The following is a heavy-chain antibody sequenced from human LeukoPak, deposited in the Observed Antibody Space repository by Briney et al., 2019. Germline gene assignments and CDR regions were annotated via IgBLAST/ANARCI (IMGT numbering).Heavy chain of an antibody. J-gene: IGHJ1*01. CDR3: TSLRGSSSQYFQY. D-gene: IGHD6-13*01. CDR2: IKSKTDGGTT. V-gene: IGHV3-15*01. Sequence: GGSLRLSCAASGFTFSNAWMSWVRQAPGRGLEWVGRIKSKTDGGTTDYAAPVKGRFTISRDDSKDTLYLQMNSLRTEDTAVYYCTSLRGSSSQYFQYWGQGTLVTVSS. CDR1: GFTFSNAW.